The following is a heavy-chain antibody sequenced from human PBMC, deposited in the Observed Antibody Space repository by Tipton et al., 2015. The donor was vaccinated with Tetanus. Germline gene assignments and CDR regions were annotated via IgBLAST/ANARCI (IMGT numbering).Heavy chain of an antibody. CDR3: ARGPRTRIYDSSGYSFRYFYGMDV. D-gene: IGHD3-22*01. CDR2: VNQAGNT. V-gene: IGHV4-34*01. J-gene: IGHJ6*02. Sequence: LRLSCAVYGGSFTDYSWSWIRRPPGQRLEWIGAVNQAGNTDYIPSLKGRVTMSLGTSKSQLSLNRSSVTAADTAVYYCARGPRTRIYDSSGYSFRYFYGMDVWGLGATVTVSS. CDR1: GGSFTDYS.